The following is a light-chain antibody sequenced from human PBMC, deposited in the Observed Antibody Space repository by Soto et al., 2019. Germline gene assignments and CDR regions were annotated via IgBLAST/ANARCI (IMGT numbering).Light chain of an antibody. CDR2: DAS. CDR1: QSVTDF. CDR3: QQRSGWPPLT. V-gene: IGKV3-11*01. Sequence: EIVLTQSPATLSLSPGEIATLSCRASQSVTDFLAWYQQKPGQAPRLLIYDASNRATGVPARFSGSGSGTDFTLTISSQEPEDSAVYYCQQRSGWPPLTFGGGTKVAIK. J-gene: IGKJ4*01.